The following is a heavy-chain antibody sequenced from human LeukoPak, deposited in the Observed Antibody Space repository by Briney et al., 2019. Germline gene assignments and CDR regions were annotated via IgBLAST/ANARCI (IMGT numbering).Heavy chain of an antibody. CDR2: INPSDGSA. Sequence: GASVKVSCKASAYIFTTYYIHWVRQAPGQGLEWMGIINPSDGSANYAQQFQGRVTMTRDTSTTTVYMELSSLRSEDTAVYYCATSATNYGGLFDSWGQGTLVTVSS. J-gene: IGHJ4*02. CDR3: ATSATNYGGLFDS. CDR1: AYIFTTYY. V-gene: IGHV1-46*01. D-gene: IGHD4-23*01.